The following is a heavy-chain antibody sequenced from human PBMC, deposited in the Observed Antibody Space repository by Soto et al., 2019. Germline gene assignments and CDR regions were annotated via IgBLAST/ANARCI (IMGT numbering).Heavy chain of an antibody. CDR2: IYYSGST. J-gene: IGHJ6*02. CDR3: ARFGGTMVRGVIDYYYGMDV. D-gene: IGHD3-10*01. CDR1: GGSISSYS. Sequence: QVQLQESGPGLVKPSETLSLTCTVSGGSISSYSWSWIRQPPGKGLEWIGYIYYSGSTNYNPSLKSRVTISVDTSKNQFSLKLSSVTAADTAVYYCARFGGTMVRGVIDYYYGMDVWGQGTTVTVSS. V-gene: IGHV4-59*01.